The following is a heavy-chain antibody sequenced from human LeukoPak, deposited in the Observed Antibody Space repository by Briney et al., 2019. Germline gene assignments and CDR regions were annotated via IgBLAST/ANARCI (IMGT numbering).Heavy chain of an antibody. D-gene: IGHD5-24*01. CDR3: ARGPSAKRWLQFPPDY. CDR1: GGSFSGYY. V-gene: IGHV4-34*01. Sequence: PSGTLSLTCAVYGGSFSGYYWSWIRQPPGKGLEWIGEINHSGSTNYNPSLKSRVTISVDTSKNQFSLKLSSVTAADTAVYYCARGPSAKRWLQFPPDYWGQGTLVTVSS. J-gene: IGHJ4*02. CDR2: INHSGST.